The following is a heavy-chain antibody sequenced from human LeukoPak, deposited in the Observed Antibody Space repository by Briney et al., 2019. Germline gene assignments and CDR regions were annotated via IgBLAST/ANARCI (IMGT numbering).Heavy chain of an antibody. CDR1: GFTFSSYA. J-gene: IGHJ4*02. D-gene: IGHD3-22*01. CDR3: AKKVSYYSDSSASLDY. CDR2: ISGSGGST. V-gene: IGHV3-23*01. Sequence: PGGSLRLSCAASGFTFSSYAMSWVRQAPGKGLEWVSAISGSGGSTYYADSVKGRFTISRDNSKNTLYLQMNSLRAEDTAVYYCAKKVSYYSDSSASLDYWGQGTLVTVSS.